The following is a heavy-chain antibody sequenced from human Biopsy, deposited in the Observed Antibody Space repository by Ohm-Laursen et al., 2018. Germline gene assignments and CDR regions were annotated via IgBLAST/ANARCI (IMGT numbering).Heavy chain of an antibody. V-gene: IGHV4-59*01. CDR1: GGSLSSYS. D-gene: IGHD3-3*01. J-gene: IGHJ5*01. CDR2: IYYSGTT. Sequence: GTLSLTCTVSGGSLSSYSWSWIRQPAGKGLEWIASIYYSGTTNKNPSLKSRVTISVDTSKRQFYLELSSVTAADTAIYYCARVRGGFLEWFDYWGQGTLVTVSS. CDR3: ARVRGGFLEWFDY.